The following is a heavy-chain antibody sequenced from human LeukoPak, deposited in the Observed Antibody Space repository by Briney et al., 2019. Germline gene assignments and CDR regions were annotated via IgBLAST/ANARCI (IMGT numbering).Heavy chain of an antibody. CDR1: GYSFTSYW. Sequence: GESLKISCKGSGYSFTSYWIGWVRQMPGKGLEWVGIIYPGDSDTRYSPSFQGQVTISADKSISTAYLQWSSLKASDTAMYSCARVVRSRIDAFDIWGQGTMVTVSS. CDR2: IYPGDSDT. V-gene: IGHV5-51*01. J-gene: IGHJ3*02. CDR3: ARVVRSRIDAFDI. D-gene: IGHD2-21*01.